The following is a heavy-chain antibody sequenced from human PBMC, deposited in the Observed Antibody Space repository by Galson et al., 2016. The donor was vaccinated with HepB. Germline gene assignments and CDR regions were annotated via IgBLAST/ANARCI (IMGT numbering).Heavy chain of an antibody. D-gene: IGHD3-22*01. CDR3: ARESPYYSNSIGYYPLDF. J-gene: IGHJ4*02. CDR2: ISADTGDI. Sequence: SLRLSCAASEFAFSSYSVHWVRQAPGRGLEWVSYISADTGDISYADSVNGRFTISRDNAKNSVYLQLNNLRPEDTALYYCARESPYYSNSIGYYPLDFWGQGALVTVSS. V-gene: IGHV3-21*01. CDR1: EFAFSSYS.